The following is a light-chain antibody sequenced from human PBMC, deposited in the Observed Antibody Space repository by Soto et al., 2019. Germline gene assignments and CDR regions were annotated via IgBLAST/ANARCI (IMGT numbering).Light chain of an antibody. J-gene: IGKJ4*01. CDR3: QPYNNWPLT. Sequence: IQMTQFPSSLSASVGDRVTITCRASQDIRSDLGWYQQRPGKAPKLLIYASSSLQSGVPSRFSGSGSGTEFTLTINSLQSEDFAVYYCQPYNNWPLTFGGGTKVDIK. CDR2: ASS. CDR1: QDIRSD. V-gene: IGKV1-6*01.